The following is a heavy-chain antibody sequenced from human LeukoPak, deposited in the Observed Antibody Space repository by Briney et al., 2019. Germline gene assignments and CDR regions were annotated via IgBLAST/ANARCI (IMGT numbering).Heavy chain of an antibody. J-gene: IGHJ4*02. CDR3: AIALGYCSSTSCSDY. D-gene: IGHD2-2*01. CDR2: INHSGST. CDR1: GGSFSGYY. V-gene: IGHV4-34*01. Sequence: SETLSLTCAVYGGSFSGYYWSWIRQPPGKGLEWIGEINHSGSTNYNPSLKSRVTISVDTSKNQFSLKLSSVTAADTAVYYCAIALGYCSSTSCSDYWGQGTLVTVSS.